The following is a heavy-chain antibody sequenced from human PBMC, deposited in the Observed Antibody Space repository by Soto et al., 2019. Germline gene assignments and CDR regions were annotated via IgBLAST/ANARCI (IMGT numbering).Heavy chain of an antibody. CDR1: GFPFTNYA. Sequence: EVQLLESGGGVVQPGESLKLACAASGFPFTNYAMSWVRQAPGKGLAWVSTTGGGIGPYYADSVKGRFTITRDNPRSTLYLEMNSLRAEDTAIYYCAKMPDGVNSNSPYCWGPGTLVTVSS. V-gene: IGHV3-23*01. J-gene: IGHJ4*02. CDR2: TGGGIGP. D-gene: IGHD1-1*01. CDR3: AKMPDGVNSNSPYC.